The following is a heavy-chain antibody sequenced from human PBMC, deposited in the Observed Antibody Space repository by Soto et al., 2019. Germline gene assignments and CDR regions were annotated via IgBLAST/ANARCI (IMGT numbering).Heavy chain of an antibody. D-gene: IGHD2-21*01. Sequence: SETLSLTCTVSGGPISSGGYYWSWIRQHPGKGLEWIGYIYYSGSTYYNPSLKSRVTISVDTSKNQFSLKLSSVTAADTAVYYCAREVYSALYFDYWGQGTLVTVSS. CDR3: AREVYSALYFDY. J-gene: IGHJ4*02. V-gene: IGHV4-31*03. CDR2: IYYSGST. CDR1: GGPISSGGYY.